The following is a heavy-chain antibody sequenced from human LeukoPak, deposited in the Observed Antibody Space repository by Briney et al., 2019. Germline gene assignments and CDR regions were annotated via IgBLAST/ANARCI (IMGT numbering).Heavy chain of an antibody. CDR2: IYYTGAA. V-gene: IGHV4-61*08. CDR3: TKFVTVTVPNWVDP. J-gene: IGHJ5*02. CDR1: GDSISSGDYY. D-gene: IGHD4-17*01. Sequence: SETLSLTCTVSGDSISSGDYYWSWIRQPPGEGLEFIGYIYYTGAASYSPSLNSRVSMSVDMSKNQFSLKLHSVTDADTAIYYCTKFVTVTVPNWVDPWGQGIPVTVSS.